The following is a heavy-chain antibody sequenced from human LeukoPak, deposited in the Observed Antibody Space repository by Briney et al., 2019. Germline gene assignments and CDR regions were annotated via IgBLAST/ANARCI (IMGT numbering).Heavy chain of an antibody. CDR3: AKDSLRKHIVVVPAAPPGWFDP. Sequence: GGSLRLSCGASGFTFSSYGMHWVRQAPGKGLEWVAFIRYDGSNKYYADSVKGRFTISRDNSKNTLYLQMNSLRAEDTAVYYCAKDSLRKHIVVVPAAPPGWFDPWGQGTLVTVSS. CDR1: GFTFSSYG. J-gene: IGHJ5*02. D-gene: IGHD2-2*01. V-gene: IGHV3-30*02. CDR2: IRYDGSNK.